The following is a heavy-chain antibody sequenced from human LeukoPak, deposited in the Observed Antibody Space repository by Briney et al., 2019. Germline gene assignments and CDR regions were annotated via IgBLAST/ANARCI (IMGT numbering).Heavy chain of an antibody. CDR3: ARASGGDGSGSL. D-gene: IGHD3-10*01. J-gene: IGHJ4*02. Sequence: SETLSLTCTVSGDSISTYYWSWIRQPPGKGLEWIGYIYYSVTSDYNPSLKSRVIMSVDMSTNQISLKLSSVTAADTAVYYCARASGGDGSGSLWGQGTLVTVSS. V-gene: IGHV4-59*01. CDR2: IYYSVTS. CDR1: GDSISTYY.